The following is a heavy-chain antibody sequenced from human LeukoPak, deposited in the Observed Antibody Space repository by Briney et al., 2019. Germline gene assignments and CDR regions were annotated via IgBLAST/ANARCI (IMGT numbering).Heavy chain of an antibody. CDR3: AAYSSCDY. D-gene: IGHD6-6*01. Sequence: GGSLRLSCAASGFTVSSNYMTWVRQAPGKGLEWISLIYSGGSTYYADSVKGRFTISRDNSKNTLYLQMNSLRTEDTAVYYCAAYSSCDYWGQGTLVTVSS. CDR1: GFTVSSNY. CDR2: IYSGGST. V-gene: IGHV3-53*01. J-gene: IGHJ4*02.